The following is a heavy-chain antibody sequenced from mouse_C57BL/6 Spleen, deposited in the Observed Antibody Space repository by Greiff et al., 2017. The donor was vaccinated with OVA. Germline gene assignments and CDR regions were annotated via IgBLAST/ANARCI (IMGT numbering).Heavy chain of an antibody. CDR1: GFNIKDDY. CDR2: IDPENGDT. D-gene: IGHD1-1*01. Sequence: EVKLMESGAELVRPGASVKLSCTASGFNIKDDYMHWVKQRPEQGLEWIGWIDPENGDTEYASKFQGKATITADTSSNTAYLQLSSLASEDTAVYYCTTNYYGSRFAYWGQGTLVTVSA. V-gene: IGHV14-4*01. J-gene: IGHJ3*01. CDR3: TTNYYGSRFAY.